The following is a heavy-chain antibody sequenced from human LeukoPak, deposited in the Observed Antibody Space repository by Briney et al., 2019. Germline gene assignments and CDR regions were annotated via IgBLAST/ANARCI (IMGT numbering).Heavy chain of an antibody. J-gene: IGHJ4*02. V-gene: IGHV1-69*04. CDR1: GGTFSSYA. CDR3: ARVRGSNLLDY. D-gene: IGHD3-10*01. Sequence: VASVKVSCKASGGTFSSYAISWVRQAPGQGLEWMGRIIPILGIANYAQKFQGRVTITADKSTSTAYMELSSLRSEDTAVYHCARVRGSNLLDYWGQGTLVTVSS. CDR2: IIPILGIA.